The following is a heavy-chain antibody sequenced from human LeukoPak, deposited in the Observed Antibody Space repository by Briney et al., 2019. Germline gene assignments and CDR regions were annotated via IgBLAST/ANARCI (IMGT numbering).Heavy chain of an antibody. J-gene: IGHJ5*02. D-gene: IGHD1-1*01. CDR1: GYTFTGYY. CDR2: INPNSGGT. Sequence: ASVKVSCKASGYTFTGYYMHWVRQAPGQGLEWMGRINPNSGGTNYAQKFQGRVTMTRDTSISTAYTELSRLRSDDAAVYYCARETVQLDSTFDPWGQGTLVTVSS. CDR3: ARETVQLDSTFDP. V-gene: IGHV1-2*06.